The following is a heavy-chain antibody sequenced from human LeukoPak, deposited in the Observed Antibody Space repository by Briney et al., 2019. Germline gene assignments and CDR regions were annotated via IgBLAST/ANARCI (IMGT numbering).Heavy chain of an antibody. J-gene: IGHJ3*02. CDR2: IIPIFGTA. Sequence: VKVSCKASGYTFTSYYMHWVRQAPGQGLEWMGGIIPIFGTANYAQKFQGRVTITADESTSTAYMELSSLRSEDTAVYYCARFPLAYCGGDCYTGAFDIWGQGTMVTVSS. V-gene: IGHV1-69*13. CDR1: GYTFTSYY. CDR3: ARFPLAYCGGDCYTGAFDI. D-gene: IGHD2-21*02.